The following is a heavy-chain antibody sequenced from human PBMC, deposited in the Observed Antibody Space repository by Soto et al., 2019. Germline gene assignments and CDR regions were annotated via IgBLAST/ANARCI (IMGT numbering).Heavy chain of an antibody. D-gene: IGHD3-10*01. Sequence: EVRLLESGGGLVQPGGSLRLSCAASGFTFSVYAMSWVRQAPGKGLEWVSGISGSGDSTHYADSVKGRFTVSRDNSKSMLYLQTHSRSAADTAIYYCAKALYGGFTYWGQGTLVTVSS. CDR3: AKALYGGFTY. J-gene: IGHJ4*02. CDR1: GFTFSVYA. CDR2: ISGSGDST. V-gene: IGHV3-23*01.